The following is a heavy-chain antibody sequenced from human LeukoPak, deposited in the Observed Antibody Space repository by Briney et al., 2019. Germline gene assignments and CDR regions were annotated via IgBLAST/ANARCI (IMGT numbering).Heavy chain of an antibody. CDR3: ARDPLYCSSTSCHSAQWWFDP. D-gene: IGHD2-2*01. Sequence: SETLSLTCAVAGGSISSSHWWSWVRQPPGKGLEWIGEIYHSGSTNYNPSLKSRVTISVDKSKNQFSLKLSSVTAADTAVYYCARDPLYCSSTSCHSAQWWFDPWGQGTLVTVSS. CDR2: IYHSGST. CDR1: GGSISSSHW. J-gene: IGHJ5*02. V-gene: IGHV4-4*02.